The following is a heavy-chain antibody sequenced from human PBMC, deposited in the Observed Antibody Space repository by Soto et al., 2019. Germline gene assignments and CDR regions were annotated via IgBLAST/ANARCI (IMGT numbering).Heavy chain of an antibody. CDR2: ISSSSSYI. J-gene: IGHJ4*02. CDR3: ARDPSIAAAGGVDY. D-gene: IGHD6-13*01. CDR1: GFTFSSYS. Sequence: KSGGSLRLSXAASGFTFSSYSMNWVRQAPGKGLEWVSSISSSSSYIYYADSVKGRFTISRDNAKNSLYLQMNSLRAEDTAVYYCARDPSIAAAGGVDYWGQGTLVTVSS. V-gene: IGHV3-21*01.